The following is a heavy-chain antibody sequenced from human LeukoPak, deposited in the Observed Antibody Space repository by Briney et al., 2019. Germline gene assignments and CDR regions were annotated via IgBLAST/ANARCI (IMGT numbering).Heavy chain of an antibody. CDR3: ARSPRGQMLGTNFDY. D-gene: IGHD2-8*01. CDR2: ISAYNGNT. J-gene: IGHJ4*02. CDR1: GYTFTSYG. Sequence: ASVKVSRKASGYTFTSYGISWVRQAPGQGLEWMGWISAYNGNTNYAQKLQGRVTMTTDTSTSTAYMELRSLRSDDTAVYYCARSPRGQMLGTNFDYWGQGTLVTVSS. V-gene: IGHV1-18*01.